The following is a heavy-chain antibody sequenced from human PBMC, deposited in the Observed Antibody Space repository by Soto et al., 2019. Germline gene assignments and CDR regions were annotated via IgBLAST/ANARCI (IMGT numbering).Heavy chain of an antibody. CDR1: GYTFTGYY. CDR2: INPNSGGT. D-gene: IGHD3-22*01. CDR3: ARGHYYDSSGYRPNYYYYYGMDV. Sequence: GDSVKVSCKASGYTFTGYYIHWVRQAPGQGLEWMGWINPNSGGTNYAQKFQGRVTMTRDTSISTAYMELSRLRSDDTAVYYCARGHYYDSSGYRPNYYYYYGMDVWGNGTTVTV. V-gene: IGHV1-2*02. J-gene: IGHJ6*04.